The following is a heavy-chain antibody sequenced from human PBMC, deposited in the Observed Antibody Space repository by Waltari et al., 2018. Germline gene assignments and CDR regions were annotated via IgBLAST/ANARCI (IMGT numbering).Heavy chain of an antibody. CDR3: ARGRQQLPSYYFDY. CDR1: GGSISSYY. J-gene: IGHJ4*02. D-gene: IGHD6-13*01. Sequence: QVQLQESGPGLVKPSQTLSLTCTVSGGSISSYYWSWIRQPPGKGLEWIGYIYYSGSTNYNPSLKSRVTISVDTSENQFSLKLSSVTAADTAVYYCARGRQQLPSYYFDYWGQGTLVTVSS. V-gene: IGHV4-59*01. CDR2: IYYSGST.